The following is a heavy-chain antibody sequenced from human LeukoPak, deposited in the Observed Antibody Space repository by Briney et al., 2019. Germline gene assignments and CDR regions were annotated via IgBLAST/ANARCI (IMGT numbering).Heavy chain of an antibody. J-gene: IGHJ4*02. D-gene: IGHD2-2*02. CDR3: ATPIVVVPAAIKGRYYFDY. CDR2: ISAYNGNT. V-gene: IGHV1-18*01. CDR1: GYTFTSYG. Sequence: ASVKVSCKASGYTFTSYGISWVRQAPGQGLEWMGWISAYNGNTNYAQKLQGRVTMTTDTSTSTAYMELRSLRSEDTAVYYCATPIVVVPAAIKGRYYFDYWGQGTLVTVSS.